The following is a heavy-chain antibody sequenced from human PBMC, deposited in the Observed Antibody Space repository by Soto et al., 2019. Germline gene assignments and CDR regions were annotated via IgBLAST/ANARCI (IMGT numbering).Heavy chain of an antibody. D-gene: IGHD6-13*01. CDR2: ILNTGST. CDR3: ARAPGSWYSPFDY. J-gene: IGHJ4*02. CDR1: GGSISDYY. V-gene: IGHV4-59*01. Sequence: QVQLQESGPGLVKPSETLSLTCTLSGGSISDYYWGWMRQPPGKGLEWIGYILNTGSTTHNPSLKSRVTISVDTPKNQVSLKLSAVTAADPAVYYCARAPGSWYSPFDYWGQGILVTVSS.